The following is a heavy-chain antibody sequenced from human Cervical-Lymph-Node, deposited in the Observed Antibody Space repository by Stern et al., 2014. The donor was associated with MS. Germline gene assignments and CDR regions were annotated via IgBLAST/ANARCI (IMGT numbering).Heavy chain of an antibody. V-gene: IGHV4-4*07. J-gene: IGHJ2*01. CDR1: NASTSVYF. CDR2: IFTRGST. CDR3: ATSSDASGWRYFDL. Sequence: QVQLQESGPGLVEPSETLSLTCTVSNASTSVYFWSWIRQPAGGGLEWIGRIFTRGSTNSNTTLSSRVTMSTDTSQNQVSLRLSSVTAADTAMYYCATSSDASGWRYFDLWGRGALVTVSS. D-gene: IGHD3-22*01.